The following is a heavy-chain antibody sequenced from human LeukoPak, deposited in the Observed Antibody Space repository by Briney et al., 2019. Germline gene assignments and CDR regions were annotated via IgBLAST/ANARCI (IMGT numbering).Heavy chain of an antibody. CDR2: IYHTGST. Sequence: SETLSLTCTVSGDSIGSHYCSWIRQPPGEGLEWIGYIYHTGSTTYNPSLKSRVTIAVDTSKNQFSLRLSSVTSADTAVYYCARAGGSITIFSFDPWGQGTLVTVSS. CDR1: GDSIGSHY. CDR3: ARAGGSITIFSFDP. J-gene: IGHJ5*02. D-gene: IGHD3-9*01. V-gene: IGHV4-59*11.